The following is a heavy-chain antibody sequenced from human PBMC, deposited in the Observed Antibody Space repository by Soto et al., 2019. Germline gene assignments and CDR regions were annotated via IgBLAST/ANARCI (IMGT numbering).Heavy chain of an antibody. J-gene: IGHJ4*02. CDR1: GYTFTSYG. CDR3: ARKNDYGDFAY. D-gene: IGHD4-17*01. Sequence: QVRLVQSGAEVKKPGASVKVSCKASGYTFTSYGISWVRQAPGQGLEWMGWISAYSGKTNYAQKLQGRVTMTKDTSTSTAYMDLRSLRSDDTAVYYCARKNDYGDFAYWGQGTLVTVSS. CDR2: ISAYSGKT. V-gene: IGHV1-18*01.